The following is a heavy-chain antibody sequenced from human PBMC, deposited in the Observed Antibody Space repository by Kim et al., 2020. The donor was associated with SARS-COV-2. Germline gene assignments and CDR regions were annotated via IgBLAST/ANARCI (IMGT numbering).Heavy chain of an antibody. V-gene: IGHV5-51*01. Sequence: GESLKISCKTSGFTFTGYWIGWVRQMPGKGLEWVGLIYPSDFDTRYNPAFQGQVTISADRSITTAYLQWSNLEASDTAMYYCARGVNYGGDYWGQGTLVTVSS. CDR1: GFTFTGYW. CDR2: IYPSDFDT. D-gene: IGHD2-21*01. CDR3: ARGVNYGGDY. J-gene: IGHJ4*02.